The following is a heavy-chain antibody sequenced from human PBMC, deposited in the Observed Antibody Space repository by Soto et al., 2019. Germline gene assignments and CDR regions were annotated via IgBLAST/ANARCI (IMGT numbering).Heavy chain of an antibody. D-gene: IGHD1-20*01. J-gene: IGHJ6*02. Sequence: EVQLVESGGGLIQPGGSLRLSCAASGFTVSSNYMSWVRQAPGKGLEWVSVIYSGGSTYYADSVKGRFTISRDNSKNKLYLQMNSLRAEDTAVYYCAREGITGTTNYYYGMDVWGQGTTVTVSS. CDR3: AREGITGTTNYYYGMDV. CDR1: GFTVSSNY. CDR2: IYSGGST. V-gene: IGHV3-53*01.